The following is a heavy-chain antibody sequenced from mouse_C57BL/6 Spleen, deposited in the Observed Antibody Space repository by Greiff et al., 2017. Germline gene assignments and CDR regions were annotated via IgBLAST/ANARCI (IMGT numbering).Heavy chain of an antibody. Sequence: QVQLQQSGPELVKPGASVKISCKASGYAFSSSWMNWVKQRPGKGLEWIGRIYPGDGDTNYNGKFKGKATLTADKSSSTAYMQLSSLTSEDSAVYFWARGITTVVAYYYAMDYWGQGTSVTVSS. CDR2: IYPGDGDT. CDR3: ARGITTVVAYYYAMDY. D-gene: IGHD1-1*01. CDR1: GYAFSSSW. V-gene: IGHV1-82*01. J-gene: IGHJ4*01.